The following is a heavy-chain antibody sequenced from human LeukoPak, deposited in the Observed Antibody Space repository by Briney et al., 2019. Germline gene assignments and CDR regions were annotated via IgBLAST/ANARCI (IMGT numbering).Heavy chain of an antibody. D-gene: IGHD1-26*01. V-gene: IGHV3-20*01. CDR3: XXXXXXXXXSVGNWFDP. Sequence: GGSLRLSCAASGFTFDDYGMSWVRQAPGKGLEWVSGINWNGGSTGYADSVKGRFTISRDNAKSSLYLQMNSLRAEDTALYHXXXXXXXXXXSVGNWFDPWGQGTLVTVSS. CDR2: INWNGGST. J-gene: IGHJ5*02. CDR1: GFTFDDYG.